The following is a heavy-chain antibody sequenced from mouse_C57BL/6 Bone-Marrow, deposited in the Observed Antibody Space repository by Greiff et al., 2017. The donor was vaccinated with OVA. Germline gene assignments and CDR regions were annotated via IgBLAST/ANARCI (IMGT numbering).Heavy chain of an antibody. CDR1: GFTFSDYY. D-gene: IGHD1-1*01. V-gene: IGHV5-16*01. Sequence: EVKLMESEGGLVQPGSSMKLSCTASGFTFSDYYMAWVRQVPEKGLEWVANINYDGSSTYYLDSLKSRFIISRDNAKNILYLQMSSLKSEDTATYYCARVPYGSILYYYAMDYWGQGTSVTVSS. J-gene: IGHJ4*01. CDR2: INYDGSST. CDR3: ARVPYGSILYYYAMDY.